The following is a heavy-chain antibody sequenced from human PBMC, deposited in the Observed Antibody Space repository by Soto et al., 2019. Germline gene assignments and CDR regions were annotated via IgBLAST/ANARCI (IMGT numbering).Heavy chain of an antibody. CDR3: ATLGTYYYGLDV. V-gene: IGHV1-3*01. J-gene: IGHJ6*02. CDR2: IRAGNGHT. CDR1: GYTFSSYA. Sequence: QVQLVQSGAEVKKPGASVKVSCKASGYTFSSYAMHWVRQAPGQRLEWMGWIRAGNGHTTYSENFQGRVTMTRDSSASTMYMELSSLRSEDTAVYYCATLGTYYYGLDVWGQGTTVTVSS.